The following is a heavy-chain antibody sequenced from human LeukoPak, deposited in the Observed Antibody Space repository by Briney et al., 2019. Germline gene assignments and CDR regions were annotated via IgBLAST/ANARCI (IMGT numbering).Heavy chain of an antibody. J-gene: IGHJ4*02. Sequence: RGSLRLSCAASGFIFNNYGLVWVRQAPGKGLEWVSAISNDGGGTTYADFVKGRFSVSRDNSKNTLFLQMNSLRAEDTALYYCAKGSSGYFFDLWGQGTLVTVSS. CDR3: AKGSSGYFFDL. D-gene: IGHD3-22*01. CDR1: GFIFNNYG. V-gene: IGHV3-23*01. CDR2: ISNDGGGT.